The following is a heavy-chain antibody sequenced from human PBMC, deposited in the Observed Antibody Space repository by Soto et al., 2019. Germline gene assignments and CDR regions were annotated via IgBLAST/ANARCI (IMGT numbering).Heavy chain of an antibody. Sequence: PSETLSLTCTVSGGSISSYYWSWLRQPAGKGLEWIGRMHSSGSTNYNPSLKSRVTMSVDTSKNQFSLKMSSVTAADTAVYYCASLPTVSSSAFWGQGILVNVSS. CDR3: ASLPTVSSSAF. D-gene: IGHD4-4*01. J-gene: IGHJ4*02. V-gene: IGHV4-4*07. CDR1: GGSISSYY. CDR2: MHSSGST.